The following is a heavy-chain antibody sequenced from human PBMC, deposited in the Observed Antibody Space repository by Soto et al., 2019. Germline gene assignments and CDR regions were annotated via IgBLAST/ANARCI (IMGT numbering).Heavy chain of an antibody. V-gene: IGHV1-58*01. CDR1: GATFTSST. Sequence: ASVKVSCKASGATFTSSTVNWVRQARGQPPEWIGWILVGSGQTNSAQKFQGRVAITRDMSTYTAYLELNSLRSDDSAVYYCAAISSGYYRVFDYWGQGTPVTVSS. J-gene: IGHJ4*02. CDR2: ILVGSGQT. CDR3: AAISSGYYRVFDY. D-gene: IGHD3-22*01.